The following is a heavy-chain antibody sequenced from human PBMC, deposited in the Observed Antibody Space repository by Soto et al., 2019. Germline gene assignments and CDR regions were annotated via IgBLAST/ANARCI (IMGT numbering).Heavy chain of an antibody. CDR2: ISAYNGNT. V-gene: IGHV1-18*01. J-gene: IGHJ6*02. D-gene: IGHD2-2*02. Sequence: QVQLVQSGAEVKKPGASVKVSCKASGYTFTSYGISWVRQAPGQGLEWMGWISAYNGNTNYAQKLQGRVTMTTDTTTSTAYMELRSLRTDDTAVYYCARDLHIVVVPAAIQWFVTVTTNYSYGMDVWGQGTMVTVSS. CDR1: GYTFTSYG. CDR3: ARDLHIVVVPAAIQWFVTVTTNYSYGMDV.